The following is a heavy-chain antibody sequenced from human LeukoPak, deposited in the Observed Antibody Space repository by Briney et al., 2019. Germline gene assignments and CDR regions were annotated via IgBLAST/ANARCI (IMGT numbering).Heavy chain of an antibody. J-gene: IGHJ6*02. CDR1: GFTFSSYA. Sequence: GRSLRLSCAASGFTFSSYAMHWVRQAPGKGLEWVAVISYDGSNKYYADSVKGRFTISRDNSKNTLYLQMNSLRAEDTAVYYCAKGFVGRGPYYGMDVWGQGTTVTVSS. V-gene: IGHV3-30-3*01. CDR2: ISYDGSNK. CDR3: AKGFVGRGPYYGMDV. D-gene: IGHD3-3*01.